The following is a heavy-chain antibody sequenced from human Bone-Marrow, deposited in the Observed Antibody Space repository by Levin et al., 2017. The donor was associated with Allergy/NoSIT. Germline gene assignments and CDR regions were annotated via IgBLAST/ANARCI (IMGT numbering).Heavy chain of an antibody. CDR3: VKDHPVAMGDS. V-gene: IGHV3-7*04. Sequence: GESLKISCAASGFSFSNNWMSWVRQAPGKGLEWLANIKEDGSAKHYADSVKGRFTISRDNDKNSLYLEMNSLRAEDTAVYYCVKDHPVAMGDSWGQGTLVTVSS. CDR2: IKEDGSAK. J-gene: IGHJ4*02. D-gene: IGHD5-12*01. CDR1: GFSFSNNW.